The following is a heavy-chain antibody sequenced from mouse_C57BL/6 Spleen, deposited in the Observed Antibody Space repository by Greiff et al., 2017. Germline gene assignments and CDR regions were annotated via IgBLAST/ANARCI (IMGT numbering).Heavy chain of an antibody. CDR1: GFTFSSYG. J-gene: IGHJ4*01. V-gene: IGHV5-6*01. D-gene: IGHD1-1*01. CDR3: ARQEDYYGTYAMDY. Sequence: EVQLVESGGDLVKPGGSLKLSCAASGFTFSSYGMSWVRQTPDKRLEWVATISSGGSYTYYPDSVKVRFTISRDNAKNTLYLQMSSLKSEDTAMYYGARQEDYYGTYAMDYWGQGTSVTVSS. CDR2: ISSGGSYT.